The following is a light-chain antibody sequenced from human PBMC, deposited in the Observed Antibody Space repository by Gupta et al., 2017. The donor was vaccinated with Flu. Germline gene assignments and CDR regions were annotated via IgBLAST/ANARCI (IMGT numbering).Light chain of an antibody. J-gene: IGKJ1*01. CDR3: QQYNNYPWT. CDR1: QSIDSW. V-gene: IGKV1-5*03. CDR2: KAS. Sequence: STLSASLGARVTITCRASQSIDSWLAWYQQRPGKAPSLLIYKASNLESGVPSRFSGSGSGTEFTLAISSLQPDDLATYYCQQYNNYPWTFGQGTKV.